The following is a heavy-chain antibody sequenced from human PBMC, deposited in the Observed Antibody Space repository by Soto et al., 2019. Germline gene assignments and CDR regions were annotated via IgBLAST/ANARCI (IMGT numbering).Heavy chain of an antibody. D-gene: IGHD1-26*01. CDR1: AGTFIGFG. J-gene: IGHJ4*02. CDR3: ARDGVGTTTYFGYFDY. V-gene: IGHV3-33*01. CDR2: IRFDGSNT. Sequence: GGSQRLSSASSAGTFIGFGMRWVRQATGKGLEWVAVIRFDGSNTYYADSVKGRFTISRDNPKNMLYLQMNSLRAEDTAIYYCARDGVGTTTYFGYFDYWGLGTLVTVSS.